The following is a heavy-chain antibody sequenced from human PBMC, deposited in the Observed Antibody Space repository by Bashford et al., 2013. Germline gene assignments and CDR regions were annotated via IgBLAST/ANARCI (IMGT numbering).Heavy chain of an antibody. V-gene: IGHV3-73*01. CDR2: MRSRSNSYAT. CDR1: GSTFSGSG. D-gene: IGHD4-17*01. Sequence: GSLRLSCAASGSTFSGSGVHWVRQASGKGLEWVGRMRSRSNSYATEYAASMKGRFTISREDLKNTAYLHVSSLRTDDTAVYYCITHVDNGDLLIESWGQGALVTVSS. J-gene: IGHJ4*02. CDR3: ITHVDNGDLLIES.